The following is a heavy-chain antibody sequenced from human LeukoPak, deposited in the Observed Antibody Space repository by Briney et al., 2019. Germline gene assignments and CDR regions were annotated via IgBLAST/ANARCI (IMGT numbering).Heavy chain of an antibody. CDR2: INTDGSDI. D-gene: IGHD2-21*02. CDR3: ARELPREVTLDY. Sequence: GGSLRLSYAASGFTFISYGMQWVRQAPGKGLVWVSRINTDGSDISYADSVKGRFTISRDNAKNTLYLQMNSLRGEDTAVYYCARELPREVTLDYWGQGTLVTVSS. CDR1: GFTFISYG. J-gene: IGHJ4*01. V-gene: IGHV3-74*01.